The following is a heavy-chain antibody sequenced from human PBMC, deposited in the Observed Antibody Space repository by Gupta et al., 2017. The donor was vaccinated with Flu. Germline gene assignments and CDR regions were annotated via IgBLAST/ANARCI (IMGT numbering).Heavy chain of an antibody. Sequence: QVHLVQSGAELKKPGASVKISCKASGYTFNNYGITWVRQAPGQGLEWMGWISISNGNTKYGKKFQVRGTMTTETSTNTVYMELRSLKSGDTAVYYCGRSTDPKYDDSSGNKVDYWGQGTLVTVSS. CDR3: GRSTDPKYDDSSGNKVDY. J-gene: IGHJ4*02. V-gene: IGHV1-18*01. CDR2: ISISNGNT. D-gene: IGHD3-22*01. CDR1: GYTFNNYG.